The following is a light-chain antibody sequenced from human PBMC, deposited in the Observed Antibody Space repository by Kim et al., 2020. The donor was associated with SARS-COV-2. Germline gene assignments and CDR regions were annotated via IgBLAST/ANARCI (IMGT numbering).Light chain of an antibody. CDR1: QSVSYKSGNKHY. Sequence: ERATINCTASQSVSYKSGNKHYLAWYLRKPGQPPRLLIHWASIRESGVPDRFSGSGAGKDFPLTISSLQAEDVAVYYCQQYYSSWTFGQGTKLEI. CDR2: WAS. V-gene: IGKV4-1*01. CDR3: QQYYSSWT. J-gene: IGKJ1*01.